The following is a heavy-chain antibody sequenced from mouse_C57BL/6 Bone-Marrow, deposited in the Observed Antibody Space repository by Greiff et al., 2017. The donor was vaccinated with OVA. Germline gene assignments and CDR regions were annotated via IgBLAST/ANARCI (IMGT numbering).Heavy chain of an antibody. J-gene: IGHJ2*01. Sequence: DVKLQESGPGLVKPSQSLSLTCSVTGYSITSGYYWNWIRQFPGNKLEWMGYISYDGSNNYNPSLKNRISITRDTSKNQFFLKLNSVTTEDTATYYCARDGEYWGQGTTLTVSS. CDR1: GYSITSGYY. V-gene: IGHV3-6*01. CDR3: ARDGEY. CDR2: ISYDGSN.